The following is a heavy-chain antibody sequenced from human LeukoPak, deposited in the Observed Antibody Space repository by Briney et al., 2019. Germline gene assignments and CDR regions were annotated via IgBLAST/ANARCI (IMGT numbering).Heavy chain of an antibody. CDR3: ARGPGYYYDSSGYYANYYFDY. D-gene: IGHD3-22*01. Sequence: GASVKVSCKASGYTFTSYGISWVRQAPGQGLEWMGWISAYNGNTNYAQKFQGRVTITADKSTGTAYMELSSLRSEDTAVYYCARGPGYYYDSSGYYANYYFDYWGQGTLVTVSS. CDR1: GYTFTSYG. CDR2: ISAYNGNT. J-gene: IGHJ4*02. V-gene: IGHV1-18*01.